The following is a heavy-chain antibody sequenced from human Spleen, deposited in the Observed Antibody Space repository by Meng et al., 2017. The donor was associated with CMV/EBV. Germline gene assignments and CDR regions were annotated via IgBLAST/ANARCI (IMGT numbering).Heavy chain of an antibody. V-gene: IGHV6-1*01. D-gene: IGHD2-2*01. CDR1: NSAA. Sequence: NSAAWNWIRQSPSRGLEWLGRTYYRSKWYNDYAVSVRSRITINPDTSKNQFSLQLNSVTPEDTAVYYCARERGDIVVVPADPHFDYWGQGTLVTVSS. CDR2: TYYRSKWYN. CDR3: ARERGDIVVVPADPHFDY. J-gene: IGHJ4*02.